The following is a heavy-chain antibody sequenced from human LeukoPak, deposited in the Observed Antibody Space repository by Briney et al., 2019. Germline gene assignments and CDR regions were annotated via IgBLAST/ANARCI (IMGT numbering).Heavy chain of an antibody. Sequence: SETLSLTCTVSGGSISSYYWSWIRQPPGKGLEWIGYIYYSGSTNYNPSLKSRVTISVDTSKNQFSLKLSSVTAADTAVYYCARHSAGYSYGPGFDPWGQGTLVTVSS. D-gene: IGHD5-18*01. J-gene: IGHJ5*02. CDR3: ARHSAGYSYGPGFDP. V-gene: IGHV4-59*08. CDR1: GGSISSYY. CDR2: IYYSGST.